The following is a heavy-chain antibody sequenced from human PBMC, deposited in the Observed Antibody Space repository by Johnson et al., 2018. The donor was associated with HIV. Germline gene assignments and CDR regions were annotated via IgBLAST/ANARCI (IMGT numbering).Heavy chain of an antibody. CDR2: IYSDGTDT. CDR1: GFTFSNAW. V-gene: IGHV3-74*03. CDR3: ARKQWLEIPSDAFDV. Sequence: VQLVESGGGVVQPGRSLRLSCAASGFTFSNAWMSWVRQAPGKGLVWVARIYSDGTDTAYADSVKGRFTISRDNAKRTLYLQMNSLRAEDTAVYYCARKQWLEIPSDAFDVWGQGTMVTVSS. J-gene: IGHJ3*01. D-gene: IGHD6-19*01.